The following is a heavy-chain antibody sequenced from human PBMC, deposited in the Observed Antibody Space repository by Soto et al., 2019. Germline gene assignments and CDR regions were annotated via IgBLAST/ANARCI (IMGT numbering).Heavy chain of an antibody. CDR1: GGSISSGGYS. J-gene: IGHJ4*02. V-gene: IGHV4-30-2*01. CDR2: IYHSGST. D-gene: IGHD6-19*01. CDR3: ARAGGLGAVAADY. Sequence: QLQLQESGSGLVKPSQTLSLTCAVSGGSISSGGYSWSWIRQPPGKGLEWIGYIYHSGSTSYNPSHKSRVTISAARSKNQFSLKLSSVTAADTAVYYCARAGGLGAVAADYWGQGTLVTVSS.